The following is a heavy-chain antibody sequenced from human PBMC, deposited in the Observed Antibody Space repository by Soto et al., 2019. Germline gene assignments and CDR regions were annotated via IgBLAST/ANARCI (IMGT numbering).Heavy chain of an antibody. CDR3: AKDRLAGNFDY. CDR1: GFPFTNYA. Sequence: QPGGSLRLSCAASGFPFTNYAMNWVRQAPGKGLEWVATISATGGSTYYADSVKGRFTISRDNSKNTLYLQMNGLRVEDTAVYYCAKDRLAGNFDYWGQGTQVTVSS. J-gene: IGHJ4*02. V-gene: IGHV3-23*01. CDR2: ISATGGST.